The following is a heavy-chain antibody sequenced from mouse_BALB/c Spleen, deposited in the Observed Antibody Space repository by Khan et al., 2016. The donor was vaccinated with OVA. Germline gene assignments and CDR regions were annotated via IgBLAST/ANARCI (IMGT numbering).Heavy chain of an antibody. Sequence: EVQLVESGGDLVKPGGSLKLSCAASGFNFSNYGMSWVRQTPDKRLEWVASISRGGGYTYYADSVKGRFTISRDNAKNTLYLQMSSLKSEDTAMFYWTRAYYGNDYYAMDNWGQGTSVTVSS. CDR2: ISRGGGYT. V-gene: IGHV5-6*01. J-gene: IGHJ4*01. CDR3: TRAYYGNDYYAMDN. CDR1: GFNFSNYG. D-gene: IGHD2-9*01.